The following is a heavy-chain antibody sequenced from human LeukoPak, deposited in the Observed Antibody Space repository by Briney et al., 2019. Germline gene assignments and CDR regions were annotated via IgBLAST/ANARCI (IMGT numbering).Heavy chain of an antibody. D-gene: IGHD2-8*01. Sequence: GGSLRLSCAASGFTFSTSGMNWVRQAPGKGLEWVSSISSSSTNLYYADSVRGRFTISRDNAKNSLYLQMNSPRAEDTAVYYCARGTPFNGFHIWGQGTMVTVSS. V-gene: IGHV3-21*01. CDR3: ARGTPFNGFHI. CDR1: GFTFSTSG. CDR2: ISSSSTNL. J-gene: IGHJ3*02.